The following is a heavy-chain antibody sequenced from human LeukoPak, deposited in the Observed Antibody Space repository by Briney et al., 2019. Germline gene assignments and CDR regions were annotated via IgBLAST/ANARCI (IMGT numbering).Heavy chain of an antibody. CDR3: ATETNGRHYDY. CDR2: IGPTGFDK. CDR1: GLTFSTSG. D-gene: IGHD1-14*01. V-gene: IGHV3-21*06. Sequence: GGSLRLSCTTSGLTFSTSGFNWVRQAPGKGLEWVASIGPTGFDKYHADSIKGRFTISRDNANNFLYLQMDSLRAEDTAVYYCATETNGRHYDYWGQGTLFTVSS. J-gene: IGHJ4*02.